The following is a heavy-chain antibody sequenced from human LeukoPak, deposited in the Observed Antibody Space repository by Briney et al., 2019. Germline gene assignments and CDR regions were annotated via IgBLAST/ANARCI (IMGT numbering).Heavy chain of an antibody. J-gene: IGHJ4*02. V-gene: IGHV4-61*02. Sequence: SETLPLTCTVSGGSISSGNYYWSWIRQPAGKGLEWIGRIYTSGSTNYNPSLKSRVTMSLDTSKNQFSLNLSSVTAADTAVYYCAREAGGNLPFDYWGQGTLVTVSS. D-gene: IGHD4-23*01. CDR1: GGSISSGNYY. CDR2: IYTSGST. CDR3: AREAGGNLPFDY.